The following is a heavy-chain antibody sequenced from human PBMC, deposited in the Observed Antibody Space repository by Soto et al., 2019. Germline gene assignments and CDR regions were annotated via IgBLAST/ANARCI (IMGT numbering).Heavy chain of an antibody. Sequence: SETLSLTCTVSGGSISSSSYYWGWIRQPPGKGLEWIGSIYYSGSTYYNPSLKSRVTISVDTSKNQFSLKLSSVTAADTAVYYCARLQYCSGGSCYSAAYFDYWGQGTLVTVSS. V-gene: IGHV4-39*01. CDR1: GGSISSSSYY. CDR3: ARLQYCSGGSCYSAAYFDY. J-gene: IGHJ4*02. D-gene: IGHD2-15*01. CDR2: IYYSGST.